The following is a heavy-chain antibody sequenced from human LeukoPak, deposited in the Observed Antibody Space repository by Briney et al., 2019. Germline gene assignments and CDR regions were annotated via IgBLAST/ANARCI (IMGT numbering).Heavy chain of an antibody. CDR1: GFTVSSNY. CDR3: AKGGSGWYLNYYYYYHGMDV. CDR2: IYSGGST. D-gene: IGHD6-19*01. Sequence: GGSLRLSCAASGFTVSSNYLSWVRQAPGKGLEWVSLIYSGGSTYYADSVKGRFTISRDNSKNTLYLQMNSLRAEDTAVYYCAKGGSGWYLNYYYYYHGMDVWGQGTTVTVSS. V-gene: IGHV3-53*01. J-gene: IGHJ6*02.